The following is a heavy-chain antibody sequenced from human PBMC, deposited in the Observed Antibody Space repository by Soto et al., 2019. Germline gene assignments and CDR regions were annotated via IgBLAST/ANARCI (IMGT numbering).Heavy chain of an antibody. J-gene: IGHJ4*02. CDR3: VKGISYGYDFLDY. Sequence: GGSLRLSCVASGFTFSSYAMNWVRQAPGMGLEWFSTISGSGGSIYYADSVKGRFAISRDNSKNTLFLQMSSLRVEDTAIYYCVKGISYGYDFLDYRGQGTLVTVSS. V-gene: IGHV3-23*01. CDR2: ISGSGGSI. D-gene: IGHD5-18*01. CDR1: GFTFSSYA.